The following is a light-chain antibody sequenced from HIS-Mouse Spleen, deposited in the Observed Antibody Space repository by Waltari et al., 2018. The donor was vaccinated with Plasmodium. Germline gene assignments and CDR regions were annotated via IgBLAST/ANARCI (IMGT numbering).Light chain of an antibody. CDR3: YSTDSSGNHRV. CDR1: ALPKKY. Sequence: SYELTQPPSVSVSPGQTARITCSGNALPKKYAYWYQQKYGQAPGLVIYEDSKRPAGIPEGFSGSSSGTMATLTISGAQVEDEADYYCYSTDSSGNHRVFGGGTKLTVL. J-gene: IGLJ3*02. CDR2: EDS. V-gene: IGLV3-10*01.